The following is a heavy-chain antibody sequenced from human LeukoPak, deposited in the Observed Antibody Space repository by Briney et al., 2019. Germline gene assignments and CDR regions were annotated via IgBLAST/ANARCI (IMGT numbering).Heavy chain of an antibody. D-gene: IGHD6-6*01. CDR1: GGSISSSSYY. CDR3: ARLSMWPPLLQYFDY. J-gene: IGHJ4*02. Sequence: PSETLSLTCTVSGGSISSSSYYWGWIRQPPGKGLEWIGSIYYSGSTYYNPSLKSRVTISVDTSKNQFSLKLSSVTAADTAVYYCARLSMWPPLLQYFDYWGQGTLVTVSS. CDR2: IYYSGST. V-gene: IGHV4-39*01.